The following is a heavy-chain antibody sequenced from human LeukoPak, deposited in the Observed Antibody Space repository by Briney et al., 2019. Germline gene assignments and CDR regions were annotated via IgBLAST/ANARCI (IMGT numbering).Heavy chain of an antibody. V-gene: IGHV3-11*06. CDR1: GFSFSGYY. D-gene: IGHD2-8*02. Sequence: PGGSLRLSCTASGFSFSGYYMSWIRQAPGKGLEWISYISSRSTYISDADSVKGRFTISRDNAKNLLFLQMNSLRVEDTALYYCARGGTGAFDYWGQGILVTVSS. CDR2: ISSRSTYI. J-gene: IGHJ4*02. CDR3: ARGGTGAFDY.